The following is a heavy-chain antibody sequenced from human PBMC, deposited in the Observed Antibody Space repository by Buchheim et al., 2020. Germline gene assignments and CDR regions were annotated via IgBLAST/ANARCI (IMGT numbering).Heavy chain of an antibody. CDR1: GFTFSSYG. Sequence: QVQLVESGGGVVQPGRSLRLSCAASGFTFSSYGMHWVRQAPGKGLEWVAVIWYDGSNKYYEDSVKGRFTISRDNSKNTLYLKMNSLRAEDTAVYYCARGAFADGLDAWGQGTT. V-gene: IGHV3-33*01. J-gene: IGHJ6*02. D-gene: IGHD3-3*02. CDR3: ARGAFADGLDA. CDR2: IWYDGSNK.